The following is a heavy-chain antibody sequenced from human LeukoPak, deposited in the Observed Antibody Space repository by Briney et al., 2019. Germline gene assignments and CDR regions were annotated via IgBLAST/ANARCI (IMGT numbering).Heavy chain of an antibody. Sequence: SETLSLTCTVSGYSISSGSYWGWIRQPPGKGLEWIVSMYHGGTTYHNPSFKSRVTIPVDTSRNQISLRLSSVTAADTAVYYCARDCTGGTCYLDYWGQGTLVTVSS. J-gene: IGHJ4*02. CDR1: GYSISSGSY. V-gene: IGHV4-38-2*02. CDR3: ARDCTGGTCYLDY. CDR2: MYHGGTT. D-gene: IGHD2-8*02.